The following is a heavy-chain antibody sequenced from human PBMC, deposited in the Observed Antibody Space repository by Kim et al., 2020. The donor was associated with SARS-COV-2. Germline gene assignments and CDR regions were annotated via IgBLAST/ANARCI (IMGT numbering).Heavy chain of an antibody. Sequence: YADSVKGRFTISRDNAKNSLYLQMNSLRAEDTAVYYCARDPVSGGDYFDYWGQGTLVTVSS. CDR3: ARDPVSGGDYFDY. D-gene: IGHD3-10*01. J-gene: IGHJ4*02. V-gene: IGHV3-21*01.